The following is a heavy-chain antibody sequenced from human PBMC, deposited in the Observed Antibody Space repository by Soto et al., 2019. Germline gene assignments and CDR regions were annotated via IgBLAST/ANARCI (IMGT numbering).Heavy chain of an antibody. CDR2: FNPKTGGA. Sequence: ASVKVSCKASGYIFPDYYVHCVRQAPGQGLEWMGWFNPKTGGANSAQKFQGRVTMTRDTSITTVYLELSSLTSDDTAVYFCSRASAAATSWFVYWGQGSLVTVSS. J-gene: IGHJ4*02. V-gene: IGHV1-2*02. CDR3: SRASAAATSWFVY. D-gene: IGHD2-15*01. CDR1: GYIFPDYY.